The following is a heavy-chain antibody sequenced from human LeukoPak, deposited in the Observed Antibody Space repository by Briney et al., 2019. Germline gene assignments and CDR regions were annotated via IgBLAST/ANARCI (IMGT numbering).Heavy chain of an antibody. CDR2: ISSSGSTI. D-gene: IGHD2-15*01. CDR3: ARGVEGYYYYYYMDV. Sequence: GGSLRLSCAASGFTFSSYEMNWVRQAPGKGLELVSYISSSGSTIYYADSVKGRFTISRDNAKNSLYLQMNSPRAEDTAVYYCARGVEGYYYYYYMDVWGKGTTVTVSS. J-gene: IGHJ6*03. CDR1: GFTFSSYE. V-gene: IGHV3-48*03.